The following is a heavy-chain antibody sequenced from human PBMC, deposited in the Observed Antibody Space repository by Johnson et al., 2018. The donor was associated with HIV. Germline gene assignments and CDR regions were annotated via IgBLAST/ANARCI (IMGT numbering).Heavy chain of an antibody. J-gene: IGHJ3*02. V-gene: IGHV3-30-3*01. CDR1: GFTFSSYV. Sequence: QVQLVESGGGVVQPGRSLRLSCAASGFTFSSYVMHWVRQAPGKGLEWVAVISYDGSNKYYADSVKGRFTISRDNSKNTLYLQMNSLRAEDTAVYYCAKGGYNWKFDGFDIWGQGTMVTVS. CDR3: AKGGYNWKFDGFDI. CDR2: ISYDGSNK. D-gene: IGHD1-20*01.